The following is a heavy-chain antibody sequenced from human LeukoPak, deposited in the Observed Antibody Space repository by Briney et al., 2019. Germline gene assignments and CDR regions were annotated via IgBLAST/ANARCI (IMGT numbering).Heavy chain of an antibody. J-gene: IGHJ4*02. Sequence: SETLSLSCTVSGGSISSSSYYWGWLRQPPGTGLESIGSSYYSGSPYYNPSLKSRVTISVDTSKKQFSLKLSSVTTADTAVYYCARDSYSSSPEGDYWGQGTLVTVSS. CDR1: GGSISSSSYY. CDR2: SYYSGSP. CDR3: ARDSYSSSPEGDY. D-gene: IGHD6-6*01. V-gene: IGHV4-39*02.